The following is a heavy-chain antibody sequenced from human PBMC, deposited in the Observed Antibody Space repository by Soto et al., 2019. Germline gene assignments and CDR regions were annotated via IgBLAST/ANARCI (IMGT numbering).Heavy chain of an antibody. CDR1: GFTFDDYA. CDR2: ISWNSGSI. J-gene: IGHJ4*02. V-gene: IGHV3-9*01. Sequence: GGSLRLSCAASGFTFDDYAMHWVRQAPGKGLEWVSGISWNSGSIGYADSVKGRFTISRDNAKNSLYLQMNSLRAEDTALYYCAKGLFKLTSPGGYFDYWGQGTLVTVSS. CDR3: AKGLFKLTSPGGYFDY. D-gene: IGHD3-3*01.